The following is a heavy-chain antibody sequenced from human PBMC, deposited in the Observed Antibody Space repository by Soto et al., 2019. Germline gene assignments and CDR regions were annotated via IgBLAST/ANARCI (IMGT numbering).Heavy chain of an antibody. J-gene: IGHJ3*02. CDR2: ISAYNGNT. D-gene: IGHD5-12*01. CDR3: ARAGRDGYNGRAFDI. V-gene: IGHV1-18*04. CDR1: GYTFTSYG. Sequence: ASVKVSCKASGYTFTSYGISCVRQAPGQGLEWMGWISAYNGNTNYAQKLQGRVTMTTDTSTSTAYMELRSLRSDDTAVYYCARAGRDGYNGRAFDIWGQGTMVTVSS.